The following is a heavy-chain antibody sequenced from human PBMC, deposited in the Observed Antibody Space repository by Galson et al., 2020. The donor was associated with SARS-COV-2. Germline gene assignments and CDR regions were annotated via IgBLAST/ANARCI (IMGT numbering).Heavy chain of an antibody. J-gene: IGHJ4*02. CDR1: GFTFTSSA. D-gene: IGHD3-10*01. V-gene: IGHV1-58*01. CDR3: AAITMVRGPAY. CDR2: TVVGSGDT. Sequence: SVKVSCKTPGFTFTSSAVQWVRQARGQRLEWPGWTVVGSGDTKYAQKFQERVTITRDMSTSTAYMELSSLRSEDTAVYYCAAITMVRGPAYWGQGTLVTVSS.